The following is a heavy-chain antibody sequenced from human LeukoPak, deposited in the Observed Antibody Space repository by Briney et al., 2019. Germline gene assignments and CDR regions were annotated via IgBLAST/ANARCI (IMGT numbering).Heavy chain of an antibody. CDR3: ARQNLDCSGGSCYGKYYFDY. D-gene: IGHD2-15*01. V-gene: IGHV4-59*08. CDR1: GGSISSYY. J-gene: IGHJ4*02. Sequence: SETLSLTCTVSGGSISSYYWSWIRQPPGKGLEWIGYIYYSGSTNYNPSLKSRVTISVDTSKNQFSLKLSSVTAADTAVYYCARQNLDCSGGSCYGKYYFDYWGQGTLVTVSS. CDR2: IYYSGST.